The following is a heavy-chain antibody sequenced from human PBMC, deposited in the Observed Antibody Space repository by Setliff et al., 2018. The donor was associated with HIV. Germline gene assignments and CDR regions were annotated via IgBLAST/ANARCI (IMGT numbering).Heavy chain of an antibody. CDR2: ISWDRYTT. CDR1: GFNFNDYT. CDR3: AKEGRTTSAFDV. Sequence: GGSLRLSCAASGFNFNDYTMHWVRQGPGKTLEWVSLISWDRYTTNYADSVKGRFTISRDNSKDSLFLQMNSLRIEDTALYYCAKEGRTTSAFDVWGQGTMVTVSS. D-gene: IGHD1-1*01. V-gene: IGHV3-43*01. J-gene: IGHJ3*01.